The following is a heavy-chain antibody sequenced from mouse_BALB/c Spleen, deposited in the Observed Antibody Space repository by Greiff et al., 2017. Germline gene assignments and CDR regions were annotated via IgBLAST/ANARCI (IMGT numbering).Heavy chain of an antibody. CDR2: SRNKANDYTT. CDR1: GFTFSDFY. D-gene: IGHD2-14*01. V-gene: IGHV7-1*02. Sequence: EVQVVESGGGLVQPGGSLRLSCATSGFTFSDFYMEWVRQPPGKRLEWIAASRNKANDYTTEYSASVKGRFIVSRDTSQSILYLQMNALRAEDTAIYYCAREYRYDAMDDWGQGTSVTVSS. J-gene: IGHJ4*01. CDR3: AREYRYDAMDD.